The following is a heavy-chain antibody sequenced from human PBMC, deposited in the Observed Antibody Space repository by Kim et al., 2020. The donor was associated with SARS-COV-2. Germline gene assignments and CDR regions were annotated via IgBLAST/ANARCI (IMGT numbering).Heavy chain of an antibody. CDR2: IGTAGDT. Sequence: GGSLRLSCAASGFTFRSYDMHWVRQATGKGLEWVSAIGTAGDTYYTVAVKGRFTISRENAKNSLYIQMNSLRAGDTAVYYCARSGRVDAVDIWGQGTMVTVSS. J-gene: IGHJ3*02. CDR3: ARSGRVDAVDI. V-gene: IGHV3-13*04. D-gene: IGHD1-26*01. CDR1: GFTFRSYD.